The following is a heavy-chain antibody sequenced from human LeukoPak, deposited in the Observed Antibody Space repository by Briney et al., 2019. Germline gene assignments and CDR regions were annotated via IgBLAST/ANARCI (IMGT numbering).Heavy chain of an antibody. V-gene: IGHV1-69*13. Sequence: SVKVSCKASAGTFSSYAINWMRQAPGQGLEWMGGIIPIFGAANYAQKFQGRVTITADESTSTAYVELSSLRSEDRAVYYCAACSGGSCYIVYWGQGTLVTVSS. D-gene: IGHD2-15*01. CDR3: AACSGGSCYIVY. CDR2: IIPIFGAA. J-gene: IGHJ4*02. CDR1: AGTFSSYA.